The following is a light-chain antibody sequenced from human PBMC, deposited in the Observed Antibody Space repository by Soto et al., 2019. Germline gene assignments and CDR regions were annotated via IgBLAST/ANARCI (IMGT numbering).Light chain of an antibody. CDR3: QQYGGSPRT. V-gene: IGKV3-20*01. J-gene: IGKJ1*01. CDR2: DAS. Sequence: EIVLTQSPGTLSLSPGERATLSCRASQSISSNYLAWYQQTPGQAPRLLIYDASSRAAGIPDRFSGSGSGTDFTLTISRLEPEDFGVYYCQQYGGSPRTFGQGTTVEIK. CDR1: QSISSNY.